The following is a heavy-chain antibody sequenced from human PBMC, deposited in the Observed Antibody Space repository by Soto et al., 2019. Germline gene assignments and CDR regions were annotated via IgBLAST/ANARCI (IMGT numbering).Heavy chain of an antibody. Sequence: EVQLVESGGGLVQPGGSLRLSCAASGFTFSTYPMNWDRQAPGKGLEWVSNIRPSSESMSYADSVKGRFTVSRDNAKNSLSLQMNSLRDDDTAVYYCARDSDFAFDYWGQGTLVTVSS. J-gene: IGHJ4*02. D-gene: IGHD2-21*02. CDR3: ARDSDFAFDY. CDR1: GFTFSTYP. V-gene: IGHV3-48*02. CDR2: IRPSSESM.